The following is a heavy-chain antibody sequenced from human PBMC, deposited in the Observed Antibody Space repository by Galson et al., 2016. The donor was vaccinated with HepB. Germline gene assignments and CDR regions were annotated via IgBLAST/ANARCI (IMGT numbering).Heavy chain of an antibody. CDR2: IHAGNGNT. Sequence: SVKVSCKASGYIFTSYYIHWVRQAPGQRLEWMGWIHAGNGNTRYSQKFQGRVTITRDSSATTAYMEVSSLTPEDSAIYYCAKGAGGWYDYWGQGTLVTVSS. CDR1: GYIFTSYY. V-gene: IGHV1-3*01. D-gene: IGHD6-19*01. J-gene: IGHJ4*02. CDR3: AKGAGGWYDY.